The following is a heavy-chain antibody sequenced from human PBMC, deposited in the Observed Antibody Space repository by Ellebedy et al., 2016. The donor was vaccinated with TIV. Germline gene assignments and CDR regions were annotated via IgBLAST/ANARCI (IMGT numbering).Heavy chain of an antibody. V-gene: IGHV3-23*01. CDR3: ARGRPNYGDFPS. CDR1: GFSFTNYA. CDR2: IRTTGT. D-gene: IGHD3-10*01. J-gene: IGHJ1*01. Sequence: GGSLRLXXAASGFSFTNYAMGWVRQAPGKGLEWVSTIRTTGTYYADSVRGRFTISRDNSNNIVYLQMDSMRAEDTALYYCARGRPNYGDFPSWGQGTLVTVSS.